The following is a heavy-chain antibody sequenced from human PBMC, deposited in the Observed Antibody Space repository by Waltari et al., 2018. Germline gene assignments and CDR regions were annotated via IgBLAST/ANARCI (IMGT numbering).Heavy chain of an antibody. CDR1: GDSMRSYS. D-gene: IGHD5-18*01. V-gene: IGHV4-4*08. Sequence: QVQLQESGPGLLKPSETLSITCSVSGDSMRSYSWSWIRQSPEKGLEWIGYIYTTGSTNYNPSLESRVSISVDTSKNQFSLNLYSVIAADTAVYYCARRELDSYGGYYFDYWGQGVLVTVSS. CDR3: ARRELDSYGGYYFDY. CDR2: IYTTGST. J-gene: IGHJ4*02.